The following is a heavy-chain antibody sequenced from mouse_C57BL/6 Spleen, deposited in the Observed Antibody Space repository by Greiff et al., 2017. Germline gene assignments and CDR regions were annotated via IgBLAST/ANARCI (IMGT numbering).Heavy chain of an antibody. CDR3: ARSWDNYAMDY. Sequence: EVKLMESEGGLVQPGSSMKLSCTASGFTFSDYYMAWVRQVPEKGLEWVANINYDGSSTYYLDSLKSRFIISRDNAKNILYLQMSSLKSEDTATYYCARSWDNYAMDYWGQGTSVTVSS. D-gene: IGHD4-1*01. V-gene: IGHV5-16*01. CDR1: GFTFSDYY. J-gene: IGHJ4*01. CDR2: INYDGSST.